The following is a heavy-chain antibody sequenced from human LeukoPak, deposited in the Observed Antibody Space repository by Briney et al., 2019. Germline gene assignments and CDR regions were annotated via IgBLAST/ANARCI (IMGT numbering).Heavy chain of an antibody. CDR2: INPCGGST. CDR1: GYTFTSYY. V-gene: IGHV1-46*01. CDR3: ARDGQGILTGLYYYYYYMDV. J-gene: IGHJ6*03. Sequence: ASVKVSCKASGYTFTSYYMHWVRQAPGQGLGWMGIINPCGGSTSYAQKFQGRVTITTDTSTNKLYMKLSSLRSEDTAVYYCARDGQGILTGLYYYYYYMDVWGKGTTVTVSS. D-gene: IGHD3-9*01.